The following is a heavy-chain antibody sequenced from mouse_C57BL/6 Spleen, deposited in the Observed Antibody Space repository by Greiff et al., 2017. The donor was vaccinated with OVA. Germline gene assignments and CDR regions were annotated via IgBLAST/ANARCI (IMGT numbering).Heavy chain of an antibody. J-gene: IGHJ2*01. CDR3: ARKTGHYFDY. V-gene: IGHV1-19*01. CDR1: GYTFTDYY. Sequence: EVKLMESGPVLVKPGASVKMSCKASGYTFTDYYMNWVKQSHGKSLEWIGVINPYNGGTSYNQKFKGKATLTVDKSSSTAYMELNSLTSEDSAVYYCARKTGHYFDYWGQGTTLTVSS. D-gene: IGHD4-1*01. CDR2: INPYNGGT.